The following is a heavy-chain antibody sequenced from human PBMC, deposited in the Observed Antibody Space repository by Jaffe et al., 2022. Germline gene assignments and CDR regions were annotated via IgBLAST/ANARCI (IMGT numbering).Heavy chain of an antibody. D-gene: IGHD3-10*01. CDR1: GFTFGDYA. Sequence: EVQLVESGGGLVQPGRSLRLSCTASGFTFGDYAMSWVRQAPGKGLEWVGFIRSKAYGGTTEYAASVKGRFTISRDDSKSIAYLQMNSLKTEDTAVYYCTRDSKTSGGLLWFGEELNFDYWGQGTLVTVSS. J-gene: IGHJ4*02. CDR3: TRDSKTSGGLLWFGEELNFDY. CDR2: IRSKAYGGTT. V-gene: IGHV3-49*04.